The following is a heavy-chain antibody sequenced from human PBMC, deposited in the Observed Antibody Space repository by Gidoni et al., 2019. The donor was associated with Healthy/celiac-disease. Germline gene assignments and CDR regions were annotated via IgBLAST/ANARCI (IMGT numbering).Heavy chain of an antibody. CDR2: RWYDGSNK. CDR1: GFTFSSYC. V-gene: IGHV3-33*01. D-gene: IGHD5-18*01. Sequence: QVQLVESGGGVVQPGRSLRLSCAASGFTFSSYCMHWVRQAPGKGLEWVAVRWYDGSNKYYADSVKGRFTISRDNSKNTLYLQMNSLRAEDTAVYYCARDGSVDTAMVSYYYYYGMDVWGQGTTVTVSS. CDR3: ARDGSVDTAMVSYYYYYGMDV. J-gene: IGHJ6*02.